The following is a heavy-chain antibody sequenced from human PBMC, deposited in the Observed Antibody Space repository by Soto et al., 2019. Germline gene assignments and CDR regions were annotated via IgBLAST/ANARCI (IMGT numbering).Heavy chain of an antibody. D-gene: IGHD6-13*01. CDR2: IDFDGRST. CDR1: GFTFSSYY. J-gene: IGHJ5*02. Sequence: EVQLVESGGGLVQPGGSLRLSCAVSGFTFSSYYMQWVRQGPGKGLVYVARIDFDGRSTVHADSVKGRFTISRDNSTNTLYLQMNSLGVEDTGVYYCARGGSTSWLRALDLWGQGTLVTVSS. CDR3: ARGGSTSWLRALDL. V-gene: IGHV3-74*01.